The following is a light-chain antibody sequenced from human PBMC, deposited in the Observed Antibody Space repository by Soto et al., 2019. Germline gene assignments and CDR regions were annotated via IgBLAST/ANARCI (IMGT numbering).Light chain of an antibody. V-gene: IGKV3-20*01. CDR1: QSVGIS. J-gene: IGKJ1*01. Sequence: DIVLTQSPGTLSLSPGERATLSCRASQSVGISLSWYQHKSGQPPRLLIYSAFNRATGIPERFSGSGAGTDFTLTISRLEPEDFAVYSCHQFGSFPQTFGQGTQVVIK. CDR2: SAF. CDR3: HQFGSFPQT.